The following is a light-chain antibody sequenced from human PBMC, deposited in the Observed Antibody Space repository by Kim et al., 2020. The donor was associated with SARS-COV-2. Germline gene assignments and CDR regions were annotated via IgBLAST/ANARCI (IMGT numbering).Light chain of an antibody. J-gene: IGKJ4*01. CDR3: QQRRNWPPLT. Sequence: APGERATLPCRPSQCVSCYLAWYQPKPGQAPRLVIYVASNRATGIPARYGGSESGRDFTLTIRSLEPEDFAVYYCQQRRNWPPLTFGGGTKVDIK. V-gene: IGKV3-11*02. CDR1: QCVSCY. CDR2: VAS.